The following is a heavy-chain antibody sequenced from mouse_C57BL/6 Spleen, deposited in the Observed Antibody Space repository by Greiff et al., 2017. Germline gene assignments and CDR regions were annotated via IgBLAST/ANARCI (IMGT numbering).Heavy chain of an antibody. CDR1: GYTFTDYY. V-gene: IGHV1-26*01. CDR3: ARDGNYEYYAMDY. D-gene: IGHD2-1*01. J-gene: IGHJ4*01. CDR2: INPNNGGT. Sequence: EVQLQQSGPELVKPGASVKISCKASGYTFTDYYMNWVKQSHGKSLEWIGDINPNNGGTSYNQKFKGKATLTVDKSSSTAYMELRSLTSEDSAVYYCARDGNYEYYAMDYWGQGTSVTVSS.